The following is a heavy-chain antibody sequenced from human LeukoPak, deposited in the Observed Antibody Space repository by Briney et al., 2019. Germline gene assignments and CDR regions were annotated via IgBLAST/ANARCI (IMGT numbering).Heavy chain of an antibody. V-gene: IGHV4-4*07. CDR2: IYTSGST. Sequence: SETLSLTCTVSGGSISSYYWSWIRHPAGKGLEWIGRIYTSGSTNYNPSLKSRVTMSVDTSKNQFSLKLSSVTAADTAVYYCARSPRYQLLLPFDYWGQGTLVTVSS. J-gene: IGHJ4*02. CDR3: ARSPRYQLLLPFDY. CDR1: GGSISSYY. D-gene: IGHD2-2*01.